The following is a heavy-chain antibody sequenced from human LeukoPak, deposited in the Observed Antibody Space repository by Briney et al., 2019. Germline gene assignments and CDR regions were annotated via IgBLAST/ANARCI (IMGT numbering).Heavy chain of an antibody. D-gene: IGHD5-18*01. V-gene: IGHV4-59*01. J-gene: IGHJ3*02. CDR3: ASGRGLYSFYAFDI. CDR2: SNYIGIT. Sequence: SETLSLTCSVSGGSISDYYWTWIRQAPGKGLEWIGYSNYIGITNYNPSLESRVTISVDTSKNQFSLKLSSVTAADTAVYYCASGRGLYSFYAFDIWGQGTMVTVSS. CDR1: GGSISDYY.